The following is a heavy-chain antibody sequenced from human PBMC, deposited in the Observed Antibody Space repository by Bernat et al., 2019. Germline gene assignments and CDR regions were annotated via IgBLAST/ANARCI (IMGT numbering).Heavy chain of an antibody. CDR2: IYYSGST. J-gene: IGHJ5*02. Sequence: QLQLQESGPGLVKPSETLSLTCTVSGGSISSSSYYWGWIRQPPGKGLEWIGSIYYSGSTYYNPSLKSRVTISVDTSKNQFSLKLSSVTAADTAVYYCARHGWIAVAGKGYNWFDPWGQGTLVTVSS. CDR3: ARHGWIAVAGKGYNWFDP. V-gene: IGHV4-39*01. D-gene: IGHD6-19*01. CDR1: GGSISSSSYY.